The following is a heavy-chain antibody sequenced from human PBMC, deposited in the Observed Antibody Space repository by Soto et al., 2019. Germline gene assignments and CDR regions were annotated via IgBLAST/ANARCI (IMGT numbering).Heavy chain of an antibody. CDR2: IYHTGTT. V-gene: IGHV4-39*01. D-gene: IGHD1-20*01. Sequence: SETLSLTCTVSGGSVTSSSCYWGWIRQPPGKGLEWIGDIYHTGTTYYNPSLKSRVTIYVDTSTEQFSLKLSSVTAADTAMYYCVRLTSRITAASHGRSNSLVPWGPGTMVTVSS. CDR1: GGSVTSSSCY. J-gene: IGHJ5*02. CDR3: VRLTSRITAASHGRSNSLVP.